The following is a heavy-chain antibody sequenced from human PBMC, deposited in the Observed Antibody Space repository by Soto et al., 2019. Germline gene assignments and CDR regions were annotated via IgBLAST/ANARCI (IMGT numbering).Heavy chain of an antibody. CDR3: ARDPSYYYDSSGYYPADY. CDR1: GFTFSSYA. V-gene: IGHV3-30-3*01. J-gene: IGHJ4*02. Sequence: QVQLVESGGGVVQPGRSLRLSCAASGFTFSSYAMHWVRQAPGKGLEWVAVISYDGSNKYYADSVKGRFTISRDNSKNTLYLQMNSLRAEDTAVYYCARDPSYYYDSSGYYPADYWGQGTLVTVSS. CDR2: ISYDGSNK. D-gene: IGHD3-22*01.